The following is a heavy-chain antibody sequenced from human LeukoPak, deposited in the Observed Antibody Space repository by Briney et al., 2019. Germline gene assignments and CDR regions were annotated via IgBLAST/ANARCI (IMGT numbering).Heavy chain of an antibody. CDR1: GGSISSYY. Sequence: SETLSLTCTVSGGSISSYYWSWIRQPPGKGLEWTGYIYYSGSTNYNPSLKSRVTISVDTSKNQFSLKLSSVTAADTAVYYCASNYYGSGSFDAFDIWGQGTMVTVSS. D-gene: IGHD3-10*01. J-gene: IGHJ3*02. V-gene: IGHV4-59*01. CDR2: IYYSGST. CDR3: ASNYYGSGSFDAFDI.